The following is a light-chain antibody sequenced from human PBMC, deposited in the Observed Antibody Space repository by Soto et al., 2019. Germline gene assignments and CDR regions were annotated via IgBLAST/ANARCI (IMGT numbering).Light chain of an antibody. Sequence: EIVLTQSPDALSLSPGERVSLSCRASRLFVRQYIAWYHQKPGQAPRLLIHDAVSRATGIPDRLSGSDSASGTDFTLFINRLEPDDCGIFYCQQNGRSPTFGPGTKVEVK. CDR2: DAV. J-gene: IGKJ3*01. CDR1: RLFVRQY. CDR3: QQNGRSPT. V-gene: IGKV3-20*01.